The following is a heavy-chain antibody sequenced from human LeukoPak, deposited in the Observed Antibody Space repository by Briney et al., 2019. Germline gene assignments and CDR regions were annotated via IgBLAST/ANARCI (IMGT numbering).Heavy chain of an antibody. Sequence: SGESLQISCQGSGYTFTTYWIGWVRQMPGKGLEWIGIIYPRESDTRYSPSFQGQVTISVDKSISTAYLQWSSLKASDTAMYYCAMPCSSTRCSSDYWGQGTLVTVSS. CDR2: IYPRESDT. V-gene: IGHV5-51*01. D-gene: IGHD2-2*01. CDR1: GYTFTTYW. J-gene: IGHJ4*02. CDR3: AMPCSSTRCSSDY.